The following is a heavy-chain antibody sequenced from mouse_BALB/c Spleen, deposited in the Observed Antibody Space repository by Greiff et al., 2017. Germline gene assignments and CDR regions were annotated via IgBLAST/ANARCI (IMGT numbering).Heavy chain of an antibody. D-gene: IGHD2-4*01. J-gene: IGHJ3*01. Sequence: VQLQQSGAELVKPGASVKLSCTASGFNIKDTYMHWVKQRPEQGLEWIGRIDPANGNTKYDPKFQGKATITADTSSNTAYLQLSSLTSEDTAVYYCARSTMITTTEFAYWGQGTLVTVSA. CDR1: GFNIKDTY. V-gene: IGHV14-3*02. CDR3: ARSTMITTTEFAY. CDR2: IDPANGNT.